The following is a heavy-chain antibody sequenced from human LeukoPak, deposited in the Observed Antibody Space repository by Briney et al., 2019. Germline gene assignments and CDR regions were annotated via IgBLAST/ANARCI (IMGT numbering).Heavy chain of an antibody. J-gene: IGHJ6*03. V-gene: IGHV3-7*01. CDR3: ARDRGITIFGVVITATTTGYYMDV. CDR1: GFTFSSYW. Sequence: GGSLRLSCAASGFTFSSYWMSWVRQAPGKGLEWVANIKQDGSEKYYVDSVKGRFTISRDNAKNSLYLQMNSLRAEDTAVYYCARDRGITIFGVVITATTTGYYMDVWGKGTTVTVSS. D-gene: IGHD3-3*01. CDR2: IKQDGSEK.